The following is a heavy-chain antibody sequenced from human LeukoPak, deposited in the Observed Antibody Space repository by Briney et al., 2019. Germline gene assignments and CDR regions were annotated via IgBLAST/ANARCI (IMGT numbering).Heavy chain of an antibody. V-gene: IGHV1-2*02. CDR1: GYTFTGYY. CDR2: INPNSDGT. CDR3: ARDLEGLERYFDY. Sequence: GASVKVSCKASGYTFTGYYIHWVRQAPGQGLEWMGWINPNSDGTKYAQKFQGRVTMTRDTSISTAYMELSSLRSDDTAVYYCARDLEGLERYFDYWGQGALVTVSS. J-gene: IGHJ4*02. D-gene: IGHD3/OR15-3a*01.